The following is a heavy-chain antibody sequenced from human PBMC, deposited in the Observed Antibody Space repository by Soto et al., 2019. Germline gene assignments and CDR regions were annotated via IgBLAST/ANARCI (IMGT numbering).Heavy chain of an antibody. D-gene: IGHD6-19*01. CDR3: AKGLIYGYKRGCTFDT. CDR2: IGSRGDST. CDR1: GFTFSSFA. Sequence: EVQLLESGGGLVQPGGSLRLSCAASGFTFSSFAMSWVRQAPGKGLEWVSAIGSRGDSTYYADSVKGGFTISRDNSGNTQYLQTNCLRAEDTAVYYCAKGLIYGYKRGCTFDTRSQGTLVTVSP. V-gene: IGHV3-23*01. J-gene: IGHJ4*02.